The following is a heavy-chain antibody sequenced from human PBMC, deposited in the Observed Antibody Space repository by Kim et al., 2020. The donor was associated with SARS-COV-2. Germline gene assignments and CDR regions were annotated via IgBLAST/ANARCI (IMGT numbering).Heavy chain of an antibody. J-gene: IGHJ6*02. CDR2: ISSSGSTI. CDR1: GFTFSSYE. V-gene: IGHV3-48*03. D-gene: IGHD4-17*01. Sequence: GGSLRLSCAASGFTFSSYEMNWVRQAPGKGLEWVSYISSSGSTIYYADSVKGRFTISRDNAKNSLYLQMNSLRAEDTAVYYCARYGYTSGVWYYYYGMDVWGQGTTVTVSS. CDR3: ARYGYTSGVWYYYYGMDV.